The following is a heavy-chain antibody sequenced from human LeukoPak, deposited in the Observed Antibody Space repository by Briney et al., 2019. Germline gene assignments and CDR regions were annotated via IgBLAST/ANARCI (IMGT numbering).Heavy chain of an antibody. J-gene: IGHJ5*02. CDR1: GGSISSDSYY. D-gene: IGHD3-9*01. CDR3: ARRGPYYDILTPTANWFDP. CDR2: IYTSGST. V-gene: IGHV4-61*02. Sequence: SETLSLTCTVSGGSISSDSYYWSWIRQPAGKGLEWIGRIYTSGSTNYNPSLKSRVTISVDTSKNQFSLKLSSVTAADTAVYYCARRGPYYDILTPTANWFDPWGQGTLVTVSS.